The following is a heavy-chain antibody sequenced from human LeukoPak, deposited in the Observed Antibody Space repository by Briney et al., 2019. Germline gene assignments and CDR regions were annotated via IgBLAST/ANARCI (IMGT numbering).Heavy chain of an antibody. J-gene: IGHJ4*02. CDR2: ISYDGSNK. CDR1: GFTFSSYG. Sequence: GGSLRLSCAASGFTFSSYGMHWVRQAPGKGLEWVAVISYDGSNKYYADSVKGRFTISRDNSKNTLYLQMNSLRAEDTAVYYCASTSKWELLREGFDYWGQGTLVTVSS. CDR3: ASTSKWELLREGFDY. D-gene: IGHD1-26*01. V-gene: IGHV3-30*03.